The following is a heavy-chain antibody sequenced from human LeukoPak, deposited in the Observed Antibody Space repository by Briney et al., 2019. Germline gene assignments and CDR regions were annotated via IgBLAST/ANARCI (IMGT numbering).Heavy chain of an antibody. V-gene: IGHV3-30*02. Sequence: GSLRLSCAASGFTFSSYGMHWVRQAPGKGLEWVAFIRYDGSNKYYADSVKGRFTISRDNSKNTLYLQMNSLRAEDTAVYYCAKVYYGDYVWAFDIWGQGTMVTVSS. CDR3: AKVYYGDYVWAFDI. CDR2: IRYDGSNK. CDR1: GFTFSSYG. J-gene: IGHJ3*02. D-gene: IGHD4-17*01.